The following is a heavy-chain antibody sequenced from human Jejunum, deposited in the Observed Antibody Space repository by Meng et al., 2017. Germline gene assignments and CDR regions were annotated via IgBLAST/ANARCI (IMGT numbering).Heavy chain of an antibody. CDR1: GFTFSSYS. CDR3: ARSSSGPIY. V-gene: IGHV3-21*01. J-gene: IGHJ4*02. D-gene: IGHD3-22*01. Sequence: ESLKISCAASGFTFSSYSMNWVRQAPGKGMEWVSSISSSSSYKYYADSVKGRFTISRDNARNSLYLQMNSLRAEDTAVYYCARSSSGPIYWGQGTLVTVSS. CDR2: ISSSSSYK.